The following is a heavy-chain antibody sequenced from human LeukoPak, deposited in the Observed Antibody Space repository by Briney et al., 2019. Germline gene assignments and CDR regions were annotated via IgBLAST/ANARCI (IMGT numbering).Heavy chain of an antibody. Sequence: GGSLRLSCAASGFAFNTYAMHWVRQAPGQGLEWVALIWHDGSHKFYSNSVTGQFTISRDNSKNTVSLQMNNLRPEDTAVYYCATEIFGSGSYPDFWGQGNLVTVSS. D-gene: IGHD3-10*01. CDR3: ATEIFGSGSYPDF. CDR1: GFAFNTYA. J-gene: IGHJ4*02. V-gene: IGHV3-33*01. CDR2: IWHDGSHK.